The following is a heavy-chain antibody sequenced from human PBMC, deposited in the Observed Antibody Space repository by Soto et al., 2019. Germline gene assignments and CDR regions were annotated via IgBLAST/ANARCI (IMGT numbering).Heavy chain of an antibody. D-gene: IGHD1-26*01. V-gene: IGHV1-69*01. Sequence: QVQLVQSGAEVKKPGSSVKVSCKASGGTFSTYGITWVRQASGQGLEWMGGIIPISGTINFAQKFKGRLTITPDESTSTVYMKLRSLTSEDTAVYYCASRERVDAFDVWGQGTMVTVSS. CDR3: ASRERVDAFDV. CDR1: GGTFSTYG. J-gene: IGHJ3*01. CDR2: IIPISGTI.